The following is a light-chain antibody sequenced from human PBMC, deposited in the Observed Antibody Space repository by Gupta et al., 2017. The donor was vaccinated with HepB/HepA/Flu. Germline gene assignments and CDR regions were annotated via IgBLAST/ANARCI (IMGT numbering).Light chain of an antibody. CDR3: AAWDDSLNVAL. CDR1: SSNIGDNH. J-gene: IGLJ2*01. Sequence: QSFLTQPPSASGTPGQWVTISCSGSSSNIGDNHVHWYQQVPGAAPKLVIYGNDQRPSGVPDRFSGSKSGTSASLAISRLQSEDEADYYCAAWDDSLNVALFGGGTKLTVL. V-gene: IGLV1-44*01. CDR2: GND.